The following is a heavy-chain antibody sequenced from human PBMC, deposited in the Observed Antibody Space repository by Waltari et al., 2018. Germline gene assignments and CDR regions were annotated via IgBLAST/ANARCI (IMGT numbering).Heavy chain of an antibody. V-gene: IGHV3-21*01. Sequence: EVQLVESGGGLVKSGGSQRLSCAASGFTFSSYSMNWVRQAPGKGLGWLSIISRSSTYIYYSDSVKGRFTISRDNAKNSLYLQMNSLRAEDTAVYYCARGHPYFDYWGQGTLVTVSS. J-gene: IGHJ4*02. CDR2: ISRSSTYI. CDR3: ARGHPYFDY. CDR1: GFTFSSYS.